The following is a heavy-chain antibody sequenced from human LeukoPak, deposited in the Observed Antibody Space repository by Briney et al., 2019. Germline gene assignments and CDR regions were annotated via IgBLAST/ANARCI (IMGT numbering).Heavy chain of an antibody. CDR1: GCTFTSYA. J-gene: IGHJ4*02. V-gene: IGHV3-23*01. D-gene: IGHD3-22*01. CDR3: AKESGDDSSGYYEVFDY. Sequence: GGSLRLSCTASGCTFTSYAMSWVRQAPGKGLEWVSVISGTGGSTNHADSVKGRFTISRDNSKNTLHLQMNSLRAEDTAVYYCAKESGDDSSGYYEVFDYWGQGTLVTVSS. CDR2: ISGTGGST.